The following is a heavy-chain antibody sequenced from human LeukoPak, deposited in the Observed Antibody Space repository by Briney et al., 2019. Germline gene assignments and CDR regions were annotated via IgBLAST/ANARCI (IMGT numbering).Heavy chain of an antibody. Sequence: PGGSLRLSCTASGFTFRTYAMIWVRQAPGKGLEWVSAIRAGGDTTVYADAVRGRFTISRDNSNNALYLRMNELRADDTAVYYCARDPNGDYIGAFDFWGQGTMVTVSS. CDR1: GFTFRTYA. V-gene: IGHV3-23*01. D-gene: IGHD4-17*01. J-gene: IGHJ3*01. CDR2: IRAGGDTT. CDR3: ARDPNGDYIGAFDF.